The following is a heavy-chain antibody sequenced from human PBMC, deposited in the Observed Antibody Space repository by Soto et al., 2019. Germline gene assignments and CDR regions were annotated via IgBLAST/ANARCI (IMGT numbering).Heavy chain of an antibody. D-gene: IGHD6-13*01. Sequence: SETLSLTCTVSGGSIISYYWSWILQPPGKGLEWIGYIYYSGSTNYNPSLKSRVTISVDTSKNQFSLKLSSVTAADTAVYYCARHTGKQQLDDWGQGTLVTVSS. CDR1: GGSIISYY. V-gene: IGHV4-59*08. CDR3: ARHTGKQQLDD. CDR2: IYYSGST. J-gene: IGHJ4*02.